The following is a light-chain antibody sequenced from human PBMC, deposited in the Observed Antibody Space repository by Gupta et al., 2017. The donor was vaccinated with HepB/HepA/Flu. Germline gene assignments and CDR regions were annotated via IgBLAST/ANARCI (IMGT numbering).Light chain of an antibody. CDR2: GAS. CDR1: QSVSIN. V-gene: IGKV3-15*01. J-gene: IGKJ2*04. Sequence: EIVMTQSPSTLSVSPGERVTLSCRASQSVSINLAWYQQKPGQAPRLLIYGASTRATGIPGRFSGSGSGTEFTLTISSLQSEDFGVYHCHQYDDWPRSFGQGTKLEIK. CDR3: HQYDDWPRS.